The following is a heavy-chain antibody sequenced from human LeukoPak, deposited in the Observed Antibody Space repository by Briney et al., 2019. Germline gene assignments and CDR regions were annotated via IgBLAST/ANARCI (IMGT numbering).Heavy chain of an antibody. D-gene: IGHD1-14*01. J-gene: IGHJ3*01. CDR2: IFYTGST. V-gene: IGHV4-59*01. CDR3: ARGTYNSSPPDL. CDR1: GVSIRSNY. Sequence: SETLSLTCTVSGVSIRSNYWSWIRQPPGKGLKWIGYIFYTGSTKYNPTLKSRVTILVDTSRNQFSLKLSSVTAADTAVYSCARGTYNSSPPDLWGQGTMVTVSS.